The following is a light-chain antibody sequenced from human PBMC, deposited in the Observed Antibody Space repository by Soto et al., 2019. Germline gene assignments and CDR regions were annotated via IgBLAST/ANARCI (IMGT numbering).Light chain of an antibody. CDR2: DAS. CDR3: QHYGDSART. Sequence: EIVLTQSPVTLSLSPGERATLSCRASQSVRTYLAWYQVKPGQAPRLLIYDASSRASGVPARFSGSGSGTDFTLTISSLEPEDFAVYYCQHYGDSARTFGPGTRLEI. J-gene: IGKJ5*01. V-gene: IGKV3-11*01. CDR1: QSVRTY.